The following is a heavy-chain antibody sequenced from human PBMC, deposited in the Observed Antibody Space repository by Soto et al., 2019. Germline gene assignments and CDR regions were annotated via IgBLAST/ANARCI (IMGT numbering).Heavy chain of an antibody. Sequence: QVQLQESGPGLVKPSQTLSLTCTVSGGSISSGDYYWSWIRQPPGKGLEWIGYIYYSGSTYYNPSLKSRVTIPVDTSKNQFSLKLSSVTAADTAVYYCARVAYCGGDCANWFDPWGQGTLVTVSS. CDR3: ARVAYCGGDCANWFDP. D-gene: IGHD2-21*02. J-gene: IGHJ5*02. V-gene: IGHV4-30-4*01. CDR1: GGSISSGDYY. CDR2: IYYSGST.